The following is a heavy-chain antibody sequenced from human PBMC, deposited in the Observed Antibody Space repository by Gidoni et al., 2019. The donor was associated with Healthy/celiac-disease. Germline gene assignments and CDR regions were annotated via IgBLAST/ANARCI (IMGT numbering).Heavy chain of an antibody. CDR2: IYYSVST. J-gene: IGHJ5*02. CDR1: GGSISSSSYY. Sequence: QLQLQESGPGLVKPSETLSLTCTVSGGSISSSSYYWGWIRQPPGKGLEWIGSIYYSVSTYYNPSLKSRVTISVDTSKNQFSLKLSSVTAADTAVYYCARHLKGYDSSGYPDLWGQGTLVTVSS. CDR3: ARHLKGYDSSGYPDL. D-gene: IGHD3-22*01. V-gene: IGHV4-39*01.